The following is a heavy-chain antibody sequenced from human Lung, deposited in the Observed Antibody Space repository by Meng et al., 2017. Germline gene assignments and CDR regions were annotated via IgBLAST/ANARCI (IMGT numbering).Heavy chain of an antibody. J-gene: IGHJ4*02. D-gene: IGHD4-11*01. CDR3: ARGPTTMAHDFDY. V-gene: IGHV4-34*01. Sequence: QVQLPQWGAGLLKPSEPLSLTCVVAGGSFSDYYWSWIRQPPGKGLEWIGEINHSGSTNYNPSLESRATISVDTSQNNLSLKLSSVTAADSAVYYCARGPTTMAHDFDYWGQGTLVTVSS. CDR1: GGSFSDYY. CDR2: INHSGST.